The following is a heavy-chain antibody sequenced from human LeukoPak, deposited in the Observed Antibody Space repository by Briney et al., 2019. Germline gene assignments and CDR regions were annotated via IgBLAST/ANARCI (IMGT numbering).Heavy chain of an antibody. J-gene: IGHJ4*02. D-gene: IGHD5-18*01. CDR2: IFGGGGSP. CDR1: GFTFGSHA. Sequence: GGSLRLSCEASGFTFGSHAMYWVRQAPGKGLEWVAGIFGGGGSPHYADPVKGRFTISRNNSRNTVYLQINSLRAEDTAVYYCGKTTVGYSSGQKPAWPVDYWGQGTLVTVSS. CDR3: GKTTVGYSSGQKPAWPVDY. V-gene: IGHV3-23*01.